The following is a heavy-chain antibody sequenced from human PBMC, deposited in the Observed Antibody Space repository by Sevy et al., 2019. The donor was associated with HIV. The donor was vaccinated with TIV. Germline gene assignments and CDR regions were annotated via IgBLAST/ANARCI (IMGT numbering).Heavy chain of an antibody. CDR2: ISWDGGST. V-gene: IGHV3-43*01. D-gene: IGHD6-19*01. CDR1: GFTFDDYT. CDR3: AKDILPGIAVAAPPGEIDY. Sequence: GGSLRLSCAASGFTFDDYTMHWVRQAPGKGLEWVSLISWDGGSTYYADSVKGRFTISRDNSKNSLYLQMNSLRTEDTALYYCAKDILPGIAVAAPPGEIDYWRQGTLVTVSS. J-gene: IGHJ4*02.